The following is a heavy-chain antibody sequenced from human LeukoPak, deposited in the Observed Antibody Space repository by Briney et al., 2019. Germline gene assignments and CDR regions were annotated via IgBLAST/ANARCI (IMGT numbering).Heavy chain of an antibody. Sequence: SETQSLTCTVSGYSISSGYYWGWIRQPPGKGLEWIGSIYHSGSSNYNPSLKSRVTISLETSKNKFSLKLSSVTAADTAVYFCAREYSGYDSDYFYYYMDVWGKGTTVTVSS. D-gene: IGHD5-12*01. J-gene: IGHJ6*03. V-gene: IGHV4-38-2*02. CDR1: GYSISSGYY. CDR3: AREYSGYDSDYFYYYMDV. CDR2: IYHSGSS.